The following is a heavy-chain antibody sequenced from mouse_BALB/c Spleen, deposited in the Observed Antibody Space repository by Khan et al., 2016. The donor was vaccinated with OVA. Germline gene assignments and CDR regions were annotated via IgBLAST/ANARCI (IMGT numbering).Heavy chain of an antibody. V-gene: IGHV1S136*01. D-gene: IGHD2-10*01. CDR1: GYTFTSYV. J-gene: IGHJ4*01. Sequence: EVQLVESGPELVKPGASVKMSCKASGYTFTSYVMHWVKQKPGQGLEWIGYINPYNDGTKYNEKFKGKATLTSDKSSSTSYMELSSLTSEDSAVYYCARSTYYGNPYAMDYWGQGNSVNGSS. CDR3: ARSTYYGNPYAMDY. CDR2: INPYNDGT.